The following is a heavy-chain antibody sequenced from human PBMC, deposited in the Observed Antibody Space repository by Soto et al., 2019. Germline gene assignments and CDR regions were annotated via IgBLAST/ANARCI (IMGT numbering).Heavy chain of an antibody. CDR3: ARWASTVVTPEGYFDL. D-gene: IGHD4-17*01. CDR2: ISYDGSNK. V-gene: IGHV3-30*03. J-gene: IGHJ2*01. Sequence: VQLVESGGGLVKPGGSLRLSCAASGFTFSSYSMNWVRQAPGKGLEWVAVISYDGSNKYYADSVKGRFTISRDNSKNTLYLQMNSLRAEDTAVYYCARWASTVVTPEGYFDLWGRGTLVTVSS. CDR1: GFTFSSYS.